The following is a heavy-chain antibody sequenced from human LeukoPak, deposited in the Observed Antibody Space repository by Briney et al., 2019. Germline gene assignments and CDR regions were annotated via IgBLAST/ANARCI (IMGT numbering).Heavy chain of an antibody. CDR2: IYPGDSDT. CDR1: GYSFTSYW. V-gene: IGHV5-51*01. CDR3: ARLLRPSWYYYDTWSYYFDY. Sequence: GESLKISCKGSGYSFTSYWIGWVRQMPGKGLEWMGIIYPGDSDTRYSPSFQGQVTISADKSISTAYLQWSSLKASDTAMYYCARLLRPSWYYYDTWSYYFDYWGQGTLVTVSS. J-gene: IGHJ4*02. D-gene: IGHD3-22*01.